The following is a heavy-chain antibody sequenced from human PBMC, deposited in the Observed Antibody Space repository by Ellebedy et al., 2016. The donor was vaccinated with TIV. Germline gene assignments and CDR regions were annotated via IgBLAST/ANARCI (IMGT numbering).Heavy chain of an antibody. CDR2: ISSNSNTI. Sequence: PGGSLRLSCVASGFSFNTYSMDWVRQAPGKGLEWIAYISSNSNTIYYADSVKGRFTISRDNAKSSLYLQMDSLRDDDTALYYCATFYSGSWFRYDYWGQGTLVAVSS. CDR3: ATFYSGSWFRYDY. D-gene: IGHD6-13*01. J-gene: IGHJ4*02. CDR1: GFSFNTYS. V-gene: IGHV3-48*02.